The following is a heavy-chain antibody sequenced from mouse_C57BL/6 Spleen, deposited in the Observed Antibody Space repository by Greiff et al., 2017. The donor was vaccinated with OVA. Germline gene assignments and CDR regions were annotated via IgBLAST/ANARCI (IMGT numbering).Heavy chain of an antibody. V-gene: IGHV1-26*01. CDR1: GYTFTDYY. CDR2: INPNNGGT. D-gene: IGHD2-4*01. J-gene: IGHJ3*01. Sequence: VQLQQSGPELVKPGASVKISCKASGYTFTDYYMNWVKQSHGKSLEWIGDINPNNGGTSYNQKFKGKATLTVDKSSSTAYMELRSLTSEDAAVYYCARGVIRNWFAYWGQGTLVTVSA. CDR3: ARGVIRNWFAY.